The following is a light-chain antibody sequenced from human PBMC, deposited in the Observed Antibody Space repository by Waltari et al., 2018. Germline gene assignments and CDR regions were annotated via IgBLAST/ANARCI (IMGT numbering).Light chain of an antibody. Sequence: IQMTQSPSSVSASVGDRVTITCRASQDISNWLAWYQHKPGIVPKLLIHLASTLQSGVPSRFSGSGSGTESTLTIDTLQPEDSATYSCQQTYSFPPVFGGGTKVEI. J-gene: IGKJ4*01. CDR1: QDISNW. V-gene: IGKV1-12*01. CDR3: QQTYSFPPV. CDR2: LAS.